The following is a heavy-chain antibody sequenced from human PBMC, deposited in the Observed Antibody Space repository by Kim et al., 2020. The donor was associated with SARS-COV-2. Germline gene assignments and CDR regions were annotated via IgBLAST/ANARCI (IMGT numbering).Heavy chain of an antibody. V-gene: IGHV1-2*02. J-gene: IGHJ6*02. CDR2: INPKTGDT. CDR1: GYSFTGYY. Sequence: ASVKVSCKAPGYSFTGYYIHWVRQAPGQGLEWMGWINPKTGDTKYAQKFQGRATMTTDTSISTAYMDLSSLRSDDTAVYYCARAHDYYYYGLDVWGQGTTVTVSS. CDR3: ARAHDYYYYGLDV.